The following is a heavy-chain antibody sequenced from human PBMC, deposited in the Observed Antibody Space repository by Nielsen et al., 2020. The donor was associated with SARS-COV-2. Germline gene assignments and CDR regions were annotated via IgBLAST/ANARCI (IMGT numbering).Heavy chain of an antibody. V-gene: IGHV3-23*01. D-gene: IGHD2-21*02. Sequence: GGSLRLSCAASGFTFSAYAMNWVRQAPGKGLEWVLGITNAAVATYYADSVKGRFTISRDNSKDTLYLEMSSLRVEETAFYYCVKSSANWYSSFDYWGPGTLVTVSS. CDR2: ITNAAVAT. J-gene: IGHJ4*02. CDR3: VKSSANWYSSFDY. CDR1: GFTFSAYA.